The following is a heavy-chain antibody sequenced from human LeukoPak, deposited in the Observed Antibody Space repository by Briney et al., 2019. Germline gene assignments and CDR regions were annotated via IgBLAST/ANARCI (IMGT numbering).Heavy chain of an antibody. J-gene: IGHJ5*02. CDR1: GGSISSYY. CDR3: ARHPPYGSGSYAWFDP. V-gene: IGHV4-59*08. Sequence: SETLSLTCTVSGGSISSYYWSWIRQPPGKGLEWIGYIYYSGSTNYNPSLKSRVTISVDTSKNQFSLKLSSVTAADTAVYYCARHPPYGSGSYAWFDPWGQGTLVTVSS. D-gene: IGHD3-10*01. CDR2: IYYSGST.